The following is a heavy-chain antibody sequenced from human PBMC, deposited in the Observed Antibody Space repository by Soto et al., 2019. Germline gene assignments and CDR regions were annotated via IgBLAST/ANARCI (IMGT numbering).Heavy chain of an antibody. CDR3: ARVLRFLVWLFGSYYYYGMDV. V-gene: IGHV3-30-3*01. Sequence: QVQLVESGGGVVQPGRSLRLSCAASGFTFSSYAMHWVRQAPGKGLEWVAGISYDGSNKYYADSVKGRFTISRDNSKNTLYLHRNSLRAEDTAVYYCARVLRFLVWLFGSYYYYGMDVWGQGTTVTVSS. D-gene: IGHD3-3*01. CDR2: ISYDGSNK. J-gene: IGHJ6*02. CDR1: GFTFSSYA.